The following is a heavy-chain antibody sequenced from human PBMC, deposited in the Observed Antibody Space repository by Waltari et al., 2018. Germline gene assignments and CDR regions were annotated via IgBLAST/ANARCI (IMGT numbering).Heavy chain of an antibody. Sequence: QVQLQESGPGLVKPSETLSLTCTVSGGSISSYYWSWIRQPSGKGLEWIGYIYYSGSTNYNPSLKSRVTISVDTSKNQFSLKLSSVTAADTAVYYCARMESPYDSSGYYYYYYMDVWGKGTTVTVSS. J-gene: IGHJ6*03. CDR2: IYYSGST. V-gene: IGHV4-59*01. D-gene: IGHD3-22*01. CDR1: GGSISSYY. CDR3: ARMESPYDSSGYYYYYYMDV.